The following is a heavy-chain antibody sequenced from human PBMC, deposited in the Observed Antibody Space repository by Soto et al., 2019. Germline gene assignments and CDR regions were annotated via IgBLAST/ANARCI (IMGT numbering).Heavy chain of an antibody. CDR1: GYTLTELS. D-gene: IGHD2-2*02. CDR3: ATWIRGFCSSTSCYTGLYYYGMDV. Sequence: ASVKVSCKVSGYTLTELSMHWVRQAPVKGLEWMGGFDPEDGGTIYAQKFQGRVTMTEDTSTGTAYMELSSLRSEDTAVYYCATWIRGFCSSTSCYTGLYYYGMDVWGQGTTVTVSS. J-gene: IGHJ6*02. V-gene: IGHV1-24*01. CDR2: FDPEDGGT.